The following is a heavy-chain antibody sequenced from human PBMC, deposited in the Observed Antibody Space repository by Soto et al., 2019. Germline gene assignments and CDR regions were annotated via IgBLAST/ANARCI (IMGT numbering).Heavy chain of an antibody. D-gene: IGHD2-2*01. V-gene: IGHV4-30-4*01. CDR3: VRYCSTTECPFGY. Sequence: SETLSLTCTFSGGHIISGGSYGAWIRKPPRKGMEWIDYIYHRGNTYFNPSLKSPVHLSVDTSQNQFPLNLSSVTAADTAVYYCVRYCSTTECPFGYWGQGTLVTVSS. CDR2: IYHRGNT. J-gene: IGHJ4*02. CDR1: GGHIISGGSY.